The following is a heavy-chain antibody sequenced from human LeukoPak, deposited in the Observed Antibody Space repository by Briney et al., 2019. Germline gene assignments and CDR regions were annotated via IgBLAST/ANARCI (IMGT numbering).Heavy chain of an antibody. J-gene: IGHJ5*02. CDR3: ARGPPPVQVNWFDP. V-gene: IGHV4-34*01. Sequence: PSETLSLTCAVYGGSFSNYYWSWIRQPPGKGLEWIGEINHSGSTNYNPSLKSRVTISADTSKNQSSLELTPVTAADTAVYYCARGPPPVQVNWFDPWGQGTLVTVSS. CDR2: INHSGST. CDR1: GGSFSNYY.